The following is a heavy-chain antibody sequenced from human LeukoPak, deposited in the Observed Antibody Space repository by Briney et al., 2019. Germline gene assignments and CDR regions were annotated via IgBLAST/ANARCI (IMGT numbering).Heavy chain of an antibody. CDR2: IYTSGST. J-gene: IGHJ5*02. D-gene: IGHD3-22*01. CDR1: GGSISSYY. Sequence: SETLSLTCTVSGGSISSYYWSWIRQPAGKGLERIGRIYTSGSTNYNPSFKSRVTMSVDTSKNQFSLKLSSVTAADTAVYYCARDYYDSSGYYLPLAGWFDPWGQGTLVTVSS. V-gene: IGHV4-4*07. CDR3: ARDYYDSSGYYLPLAGWFDP.